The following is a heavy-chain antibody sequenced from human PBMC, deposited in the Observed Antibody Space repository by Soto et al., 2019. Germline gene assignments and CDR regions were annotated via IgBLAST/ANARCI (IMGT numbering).Heavy chain of an antibody. CDR2: IYYSGST. V-gene: IGHV4-59*12. CDR1: GGSISSYY. Sequence: SETLSLTCTVSGGSISSYYWSWIRQPPGKGLEWIGYIYYSGSTNYNPSLKSRVTISVDTSKNQFSLKLSSVTAADTAVYYCARGHGYSYGYNYYYYGMDVWGQGTTVT. D-gene: IGHD5-18*01. J-gene: IGHJ6*02. CDR3: ARGHGYSYGYNYYYYGMDV.